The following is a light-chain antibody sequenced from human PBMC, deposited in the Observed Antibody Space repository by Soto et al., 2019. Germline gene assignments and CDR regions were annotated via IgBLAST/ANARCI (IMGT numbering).Light chain of an antibody. V-gene: IGKV1-33*01. CDR2: AAS. CDR3: QQYDILPL. J-gene: IGKJ2*01. Sequence: DIQMTQSPSSLSASVGDRVTITCQTSQDISNYINWYQQKPGKAPKLLIYAASNLETGVPSRFSGSGSRTEFTFTISSLQPEDFATYYCQQYDILPLFGQGTKVEIK. CDR1: QDISNY.